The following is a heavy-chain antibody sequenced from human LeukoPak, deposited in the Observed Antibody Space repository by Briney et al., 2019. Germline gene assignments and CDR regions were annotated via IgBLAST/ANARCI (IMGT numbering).Heavy chain of an antibody. CDR1: GFNFESYS. J-gene: IGHJ4*02. D-gene: IGHD5-24*01. CDR2: IKQDGSER. Sequence: PGGSLRLSCAASGFNFESYSMNWVRQAPGKGLEWVANIKQDGSERYYVDSVKGRFTISRDNAKNSLYLQMNSLRAEDTAVYYCARDGGRRDDYWGQGTLVTVSS. V-gene: IGHV3-7*01. CDR3: ARDGGRRDDY.